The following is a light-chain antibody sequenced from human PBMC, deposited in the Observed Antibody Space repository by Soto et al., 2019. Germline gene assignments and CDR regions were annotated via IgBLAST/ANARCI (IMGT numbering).Light chain of an antibody. CDR1: SSNIGAGYD. CDR2: GNS. Sequence: VLTQPPSVSGAPGQRVTISCTGSSSNIGAGYDVHWYQQLPGTAPKLLIYGNSNRPSGVPDRFSGSNSGTSASLAITGLQAEDEADYYCQSYDSSLSGSRFGTGTKVTVL. V-gene: IGLV1-40*01. J-gene: IGLJ1*01. CDR3: QSYDSSLSGSR.